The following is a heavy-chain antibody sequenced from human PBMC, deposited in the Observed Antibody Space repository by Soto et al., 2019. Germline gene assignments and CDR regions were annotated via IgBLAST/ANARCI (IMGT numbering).Heavy chain of an antibody. Sequence: ASVKVSCKASGYTFTSYGISWVRQAPGQGLEWMGWISAYNGNTNYAQKLQGRVTMTTDTSTSTAYMELRSLRSDDTAVYYCARVIAQHYDSSGYYPLGTYYYGMDVWGQGTTVTVPS. CDR2: ISAYNGNT. D-gene: IGHD3-22*01. V-gene: IGHV1-18*01. CDR3: ARVIAQHYDSSGYYPLGTYYYGMDV. CDR1: GYTFTSYG. J-gene: IGHJ6*02.